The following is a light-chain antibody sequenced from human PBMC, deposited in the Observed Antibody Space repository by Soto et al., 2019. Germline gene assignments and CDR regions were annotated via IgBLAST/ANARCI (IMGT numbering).Light chain of an antibody. J-gene: IGKJ5*01. CDR3: QQYGTSPIT. V-gene: IGKV3-20*01. CDR2: GAS. Sequence: EIVLTQSPGTLSLSPGERATLSCRASQSVRSTYLAWYQQKPGQAPRLLIYGASSRATGIPDRFSGSGSGTDFTLTISRLEPEDFAVYYCQQYGTSPITFGQGTRLEIK. CDR1: QSVRSTY.